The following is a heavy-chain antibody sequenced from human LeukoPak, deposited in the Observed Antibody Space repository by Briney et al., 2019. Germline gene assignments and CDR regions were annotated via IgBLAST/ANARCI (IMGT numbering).Heavy chain of an antibody. V-gene: IGHV3-23*01. CDR2: ISGSGGST. Sequence: GGTLRLSCAASGFTFSSYGMSWVRQAPGKGLEWVSAISGSGGSTYYADSVKGRFTFSRDNSKNTLYLQMNSLRAEDTAVYYCAAVTHYYYYYMDVWGKGTTVTISS. CDR1: GFTFSSYG. D-gene: IGHD4-17*01. CDR3: AAVTHYYYYYMDV. J-gene: IGHJ6*03.